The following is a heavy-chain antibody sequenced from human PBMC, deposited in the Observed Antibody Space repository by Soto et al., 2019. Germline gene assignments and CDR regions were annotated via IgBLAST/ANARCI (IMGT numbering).Heavy chain of an antibody. CDR3: ARTRWGYAFDI. Sequence: SENLSLTCTVSAGSISGYYWTWIRLPPGKGLEWIGYIYYTGSTNYNPSLKSRVTISLDTSKNQFSLLLRSVTAADTAMYYCARTRWGYAFDIWGQGAMVTVSS. J-gene: IGHJ3*02. CDR1: AGSISGYY. V-gene: IGHV4-59*01. CDR2: IYYTGST. D-gene: IGHD2-21*01.